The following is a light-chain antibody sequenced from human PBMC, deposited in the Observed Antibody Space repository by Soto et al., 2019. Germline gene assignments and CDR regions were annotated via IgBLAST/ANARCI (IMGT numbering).Light chain of an antibody. V-gene: IGLV2-23*03. CDR3: CSYAGSSTFSYV. CDR1: SSDVGSYNL. J-gene: IGLJ1*01. Sequence: QCLLTQPSSVSGSPGQSITISCPGTSSDVGSYNLVSWYQQHPGKAPKLMIYEGSKRPSGVSNRFSGSKSGNTASLTISGLQAEDEADYYCCSYAGSSTFSYVFGTGTKVTVL. CDR2: EGS.